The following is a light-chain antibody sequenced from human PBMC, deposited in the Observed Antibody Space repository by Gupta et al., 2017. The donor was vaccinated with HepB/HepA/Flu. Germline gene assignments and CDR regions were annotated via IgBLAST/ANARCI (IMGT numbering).Light chain of an antibody. J-gene: IGLJ2*01. CDR1: SGSVSSTYF. CDR3: VLYIGSGIVV. Sequence: TCGLNSGSVSSTYFPSWYQQTPGQVPRTVIYNTSSRSSGVPDRFSGSILGNKAALTITGAQPEDESDYYCVLYIGSGIVVIGGGTKLTVL. V-gene: IGLV8-61*01. CDR2: NTS.